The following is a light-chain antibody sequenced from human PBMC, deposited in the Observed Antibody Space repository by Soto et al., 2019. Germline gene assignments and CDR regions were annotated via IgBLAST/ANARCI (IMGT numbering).Light chain of an antibody. Sequence: DIQMTQSPSTLSASVVDRFTITCRASQSISGWLAWYQQKPGKAPKLLIYDASSLESGVPSRFSGRGSGTEFTLTISSLQPDDFATYYCQQYNSYWTFGQGTKVDIK. V-gene: IGKV1-5*01. J-gene: IGKJ1*01. CDR1: QSISGW. CDR2: DAS. CDR3: QQYNSYWT.